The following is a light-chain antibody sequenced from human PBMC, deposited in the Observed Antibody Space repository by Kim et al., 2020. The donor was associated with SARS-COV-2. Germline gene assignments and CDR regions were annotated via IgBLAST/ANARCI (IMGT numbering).Light chain of an antibody. CDR2: GAS. Sequence: SPGDRPTLSCRASQSVGSNVAWYQQKPCQAPRLLIYGASTRATDIPARFSGSGSGTEFTLIISSLQSEDLADYFCQQYDDWPPWTFGQGTKVAIK. J-gene: IGKJ1*01. CDR1: QSVGSN. V-gene: IGKV3-15*01. CDR3: QQYDDWPPWT.